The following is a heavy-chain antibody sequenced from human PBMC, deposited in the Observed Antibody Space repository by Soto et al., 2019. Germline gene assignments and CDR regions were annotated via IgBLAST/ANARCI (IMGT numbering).Heavy chain of an antibody. J-gene: IGHJ4*02. Sequence: GGSLRLSCAASGFTFGASALQCVRQASGKGLEWLGRIGSRGETYATTYAASVKGRFTISRDNAKNTLYLQMNSLRAEDTAVYYCARGCRWGGHYYFDYWGQGTLVTVSS. D-gene: IGHD3-16*01. CDR2: IGSRGETYAT. V-gene: IGHV3-73*01. CDR1: GFTFGASA. CDR3: ARGCRWGGHYYFDY.